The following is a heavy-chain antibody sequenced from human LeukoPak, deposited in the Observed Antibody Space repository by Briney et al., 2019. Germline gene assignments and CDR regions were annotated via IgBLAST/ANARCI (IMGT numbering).Heavy chain of an antibody. CDR1: GFTFSDYY. Sequence: GGSLRLSCAASGFTFSDYYMSWIRQAPGKGLEWVSYISSSSSYIYYADSVKGRFTISRDNAKNSLYLQMNSLRAEDTAVYYCARDEDKYFDWLLSAFDIWGQGTMVTVSS. CDR2: ISSSSSYI. J-gene: IGHJ3*02. CDR3: ARDEDKYFDWLLSAFDI. D-gene: IGHD3-9*01. V-gene: IGHV3-11*06.